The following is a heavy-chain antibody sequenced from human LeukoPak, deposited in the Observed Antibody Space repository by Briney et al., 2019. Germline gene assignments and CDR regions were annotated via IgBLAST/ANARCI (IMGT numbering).Heavy chain of an antibody. V-gene: IGHV5-51*01. Sequence: GGSLQISCKGSGCHFTSYWIGGGRRLPGKGLEGMGIIYPGDSATRYIPSFQRQLPISAHQSISTAYLQSTSLKASDPAMYYCARHFGYCSSTSCCSLNYFDYWGQGTLVTVSS. CDR1: GCHFTSYW. CDR2: IYPGDSAT. D-gene: IGHD2-2*03. CDR3: ARHFGYCSSTSCCSLNYFDY. J-gene: IGHJ4*02.